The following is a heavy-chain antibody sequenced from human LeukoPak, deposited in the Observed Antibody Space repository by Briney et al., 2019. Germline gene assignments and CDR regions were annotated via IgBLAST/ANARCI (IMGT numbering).Heavy chain of an antibody. CDR1: GYTLTELS. Sequence: GASVKVSCKVSGYTLTELSMHWVRQAPGKGLEWMGGFDPEDGETIYAQKFQGRVTMTEDTSTDTAYMELSSLTSEDTAVYYCATVLVPAAIDSFDIWGQGTMLTVSS. CDR2: FDPEDGET. CDR3: ATVLVPAAIDSFDI. V-gene: IGHV1-24*01. D-gene: IGHD2-2*02. J-gene: IGHJ3*02.